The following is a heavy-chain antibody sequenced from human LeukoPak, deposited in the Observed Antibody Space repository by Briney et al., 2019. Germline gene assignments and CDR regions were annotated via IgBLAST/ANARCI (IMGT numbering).Heavy chain of an antibody. V-gene: IGHV5-51*01. D-gene: IGHD6-6*01. J-gene: IGHJ3*02. CDR1: GYIYTSYW. CDR3: ARGAARPRAFDI. CDR2: IYPGDSDT. Sequence: GESLKISCNSSGYIYTSYWIGWVRQMPGKGLEWMGIIYPGDSDTRYSPSFQGQVTISADKSISTAYLQWSSLKASDTAMYYCARGAARPRAFDIWGQGTMVTVSS.